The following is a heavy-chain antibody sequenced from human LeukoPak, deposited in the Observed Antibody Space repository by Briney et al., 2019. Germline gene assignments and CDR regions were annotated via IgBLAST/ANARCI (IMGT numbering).Heavy chain of an antibody. V-gene: IGHV3-48*03. CDR3: ARDSSSWYFDY. CDR1: GFTFSSYE. J-gene: IGHJ4*02. CDR2: ISSSGSTI. Sequence: QPGGSLRLSCAASGFTFSSYEMHWVRQAPGKGLEWVSYISSSGSTIYYADSVKGRFTTSRDNAKNSLYLQMNSLRAEDTAVYYCARDSSSWYFDYWGQGNLVTVSS. D-gene: IGHD6-13*01.